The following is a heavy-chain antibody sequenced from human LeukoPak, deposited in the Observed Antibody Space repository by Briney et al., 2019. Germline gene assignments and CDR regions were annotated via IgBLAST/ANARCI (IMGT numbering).Heavy chain of an antibody. J-gene: IGHJ4*02. Sequence: PSETLSLTCTVPGASISGNYWSWFRKPPGKGLEWIGHIYVRGYTNYNPSLKSRVILSVDTSKNQFSMRLSSVTDADTPVYYCAGGTKDYDSSGYYNHVFNYWGQGTLVTVSS. V-gene: IGHV4-59*12. CDR3: AGGTKDYDSSGYYNHVFNY. CDR2: IYVRGYT. CDR1: GASISGNY. D-gene: IGHD3-22*01.